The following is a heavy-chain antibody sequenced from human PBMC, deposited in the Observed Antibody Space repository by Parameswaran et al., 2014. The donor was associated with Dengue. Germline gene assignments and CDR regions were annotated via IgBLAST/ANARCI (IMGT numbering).Heavy chain of an antibody. CDR2: INHSGST. J-gene: IGHJ4*02. V-gene: IGHV4-34*01. D-gene: IGHD3-10*01. CDR1: GGSFSGYY. CDR3: ARSGELIHY. Sequence: LSCAVYGGSFSGYYWSWIRQPPGKGLEWIGEINHSGSTNYNPSLKSRVTISVDTSKNQFSLKLSSVTAADTAVYYCARSGELIHYWGQGTLVTVSS.